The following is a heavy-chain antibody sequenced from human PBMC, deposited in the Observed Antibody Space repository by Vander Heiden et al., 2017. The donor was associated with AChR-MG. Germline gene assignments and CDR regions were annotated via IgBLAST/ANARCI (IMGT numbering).Heavy chain of an antibody. V-gene: IGHV3-23*01. CDR1: GFTFGSYA. CDR2: ISGSGGST. D-gene: IGHD6-6*01. J-gene: IGHJ4*02. Sequence: DVQLLESGGGLVQPGGSLRLSCAASGFTFGSYAMSWVRQAPGKGLEWVSAISGSGGSTYYADSVKGRFTISRDNSKNTLYLQMNSLRAEDTAVYYCAKDRIAARRGFDYWGQGTLVTVSS. CDR3: AKDRIAARRGFDY.